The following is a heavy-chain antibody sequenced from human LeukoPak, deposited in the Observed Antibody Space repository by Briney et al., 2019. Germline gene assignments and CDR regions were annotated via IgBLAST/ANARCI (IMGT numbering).Heavy chain of an antibody. Sequence: SETLSLTCAVYGGSFSGYYWSWIRQPPGKGLEWIGEINHSGSTNYNPSLKSRVTISVDTSKNQFSLKLSSVTAADTAVYYCASIGMGSGPTPTFFWFDPWGQGTLVTVSS. V-gene: IGHV4-34*01. D-gene: IGHD6-19*01. CDR1: GGSFSGYY. CDR2: INHSGST. J-gene: IGHJ5*02. CDR3: ASIGMGSGPTPTFFWFDP.